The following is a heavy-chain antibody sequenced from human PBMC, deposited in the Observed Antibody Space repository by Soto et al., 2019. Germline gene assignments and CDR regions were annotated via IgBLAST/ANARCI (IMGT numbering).Heavy chain of an antibody. D-gene: IGHD3-10*01. CDR1: GYTFTSYD. J-gene: IGHJ6*01. Sequence: ASVKISCKASGYTFTSYDINWVRQAPGQGLEWMGWMNPNSGNTGYAQKFQGRVTMTRNTSISTAYMELNSLRSEDTAVYYCARAHGESDQGHYYYYCMEGWRKRTRV. CDR2: MNPNSGNT. CDR3: ARAHGESDQGHYYYYCMEG. V-gene: IGHV1-8*01.